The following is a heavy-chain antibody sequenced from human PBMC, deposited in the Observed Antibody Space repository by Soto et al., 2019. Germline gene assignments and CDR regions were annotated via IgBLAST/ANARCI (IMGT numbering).Heavy chain of an antibody. CDR1: GFTVSSNY. CDR3: ARDRIPTGMDV. J-gene: IGHJ6*02. V-gene: IGHV3-66*01. CDR2: IYSGGST. Sequence: EVQLVESGGGLVQPGGSLRLSCAASGFTVSSNYMSWVRQAPGKGLVWVSVIYSGGSTYYADSVKGRFTISRDNSKNPLYLQMNRLRAEDTGVYYCARDRIPTGMDVWGQGTTVTVSS.